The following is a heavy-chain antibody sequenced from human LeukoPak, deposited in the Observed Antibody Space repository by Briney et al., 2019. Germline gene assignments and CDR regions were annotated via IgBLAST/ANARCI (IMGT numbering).Heavy chain of an antibody. CDR2: VRVYNANT. CDR3: ARHRRMRRSSYSFDN. J-gene: IGHJ4*02. CDR1: GYMFASYG. V-gene: IGHV1-18*01. D-gene: IGHD6-13*01. Sequence: ASVKVSCKASGYMFASYGISWVRQAPGQGLEWMGWVRVYNANTKYAQKFQGRVTMTTDTSTRTAFMELRSLRSDDTAMYYCARHRRMRRSSYSFDNWGQGTLVTVSS.